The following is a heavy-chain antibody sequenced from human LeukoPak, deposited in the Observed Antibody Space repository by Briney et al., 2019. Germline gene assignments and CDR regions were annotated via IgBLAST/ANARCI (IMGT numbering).Heavy chain of an antibody. CDR1: GGSFSGYY. V-gene: IGHV4-34*01. Sequence: SETLSLTCAVYGGSFSGYYWSWIRQPPGKGLEWIGEINHSGSTNYNPSLKSRVTISVDTSKNQFSLKLSSVTAADTAVYYCARLPSYYDVLTGYYYDPWGQGTLVTVSS. J-gene: IGHJ5*02. CDR3: ARLPSYYDVLTGYYYDP. D-gene: IGHD3-9*01. CDR2: INHSGST.